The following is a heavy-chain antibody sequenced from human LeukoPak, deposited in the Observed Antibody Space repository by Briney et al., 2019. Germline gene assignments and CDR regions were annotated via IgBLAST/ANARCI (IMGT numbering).Heavy chain of an antibody. CDR1: GGSISSGGYY. D-gene: IGHD4-17*01. CDR3: ARGLRSPGPSQRWYMDV. J-gene: IGHJ6*03. V-gene: IGHV4-31*03. Sequence: SETLSLTCTVSGGSISSGGYYWSWIRQHPGKGLEWIGYIYYSGSTYYNPSLKSRVTISVDTSKNQFSLKLSSVTAADTAVYYCARGLRSPGPSQRWYMDVWGKGTTVTVSS. CDR2: IYYSGST.